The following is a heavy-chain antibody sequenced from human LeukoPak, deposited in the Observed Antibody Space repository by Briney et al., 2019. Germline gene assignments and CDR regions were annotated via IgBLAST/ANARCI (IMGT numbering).Heavy chain of an antibody. CDR3: ARVRLYYGHDY. CDR1: GGSFSGYY. D-gene: IGHD3-10*01. Sequence: PSETLSLTCAVYGGSFSGYYWSWIRQPPGKELEWIGEINHSGSTNYNPSLKSRVTISVDTSKNQFSLKLSSVTAADTAVYYCARVRLYYGHDYWGQGTLVTVSS. J-gene: IGHJ4*02. CDR2: INHSGST. V-gene: IGHV4-34*01.